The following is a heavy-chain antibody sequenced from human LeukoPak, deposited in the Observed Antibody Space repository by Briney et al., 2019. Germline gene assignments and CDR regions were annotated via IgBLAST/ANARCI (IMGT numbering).Heavy chain of an antibody. CDR2: ISYDGSNK. J-gene: IGHJ3*02. V-gene: IGHV3-30-3*01. D-gene: IGHD1-26*01. Sequence: GRSLRLSCAASGFTFSSYAMHWVRQAPGKGLEWVAVISYDGSNKYYADSVKGRLTISRDNSKNTLYLQMNSLRVEDTAVYYCARSIVGATIDAFDIWGQGTMVTVSS. CDR1: GFTFSSYA. CDR3: ARSIVGATIDAFDI.